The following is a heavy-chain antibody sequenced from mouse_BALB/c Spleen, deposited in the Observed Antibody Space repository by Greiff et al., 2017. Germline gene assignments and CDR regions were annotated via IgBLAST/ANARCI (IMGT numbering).Heavy chain of an antibody. Sequence: QVQLQQSGAELAKPGASVKMSCKASGYTFTSYWMHWVKQRPGQGLEWIGYINPSTGYTEYNQKFEDKATWTADKASSTAYMQLGSLASEDSAGYYCARLRGFAYWGQGTLVTVSA. CDR1: GYTFTSYW. CDR3: ARLRGFAY. V-gene: IGHV1-7*01. D-gene: IGHD1-1*01. J-gene: IGHJ3*01. CDR2: INPSTGYT.